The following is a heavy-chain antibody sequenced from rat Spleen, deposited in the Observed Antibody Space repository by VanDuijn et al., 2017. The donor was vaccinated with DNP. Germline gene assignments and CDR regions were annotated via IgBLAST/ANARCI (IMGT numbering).Heavy chain of an antibody. CDR2: IKAKSNNYAT. Sequence: EVQLVETGGSLVQPGKSLKLTCATSGFTFSNAWMHWVRQSPEKQLEWVAQIKAKSNNYATYYAESVKGRFTISRDDSKSSVYLQMNSLKEEDTAIYYCTLTYYGYWFAYWGQGTLVTVSS. CDR1: GFTFSNAW. D-gene: IGHD1-9*01. V-gene: IGHV6-8*01. J-gene: IGHJ3*01. CDR3: TLTYYGYWFAY.